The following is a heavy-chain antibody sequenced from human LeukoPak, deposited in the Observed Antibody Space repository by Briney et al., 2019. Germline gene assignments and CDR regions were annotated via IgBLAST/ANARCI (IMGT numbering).Heavy chain of an antibody. CDR2: IRYDGSNK. D-gene: IGHD1-26*01. J-gene: IGHJ4*02. Sequence: PGGSLRLSCAASGFTFSSYGMHWVRQAPGKGLEWVAFIRYDGSNKYYADSVKGRFTISRDNSKNTLYLQMNSLRAEDTAVYYCAKEASGSYTGYFDYWGQGTLVTVSS. V-gene: IGHV3-30*02. CDR3: AKEASGSYTGYFDY. CDR1: GFTFSSYG.